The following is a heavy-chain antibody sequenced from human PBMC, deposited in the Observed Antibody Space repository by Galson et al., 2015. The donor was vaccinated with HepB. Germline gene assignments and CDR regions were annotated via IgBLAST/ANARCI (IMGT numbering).Heavy chain of an antibody. CDR1: GFAFRSYW. CDR3: TRANNWSEDY. V-gene: IGHV3-7*05. J-gene: IGHJ4*02. CDR2: IKEDGSEK. Sequence: SLRLSCAASGFAFRSYWMSWVRQAPGKGLGWVASIKEDGSEKYYVDSVKGRFTISRDNAKNSLYLQMNSLRADDTAVYYCTRANNWSEDYWGQGSLVTVSS. D-gene: IGHD1-1*01.